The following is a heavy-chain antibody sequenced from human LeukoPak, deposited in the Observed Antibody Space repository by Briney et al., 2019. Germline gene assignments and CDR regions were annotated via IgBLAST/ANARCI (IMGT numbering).Heavy chain of an antibody. CDR1: GGSISSYY. CDR2: IYTSGST. V-gene: IGHV4-4*07. D-gene: IGHD3-22*01. Sequence: SETLSLTCTVSGGSISSYYWSWIRQPAGKGLEWIGRIYTSGSTNHNPSLKSRVTMSVDTSKNQFSPKLSSVTAADTAVYYCARGTLNSSGYSRGPNWFDPWGQGTLVTVSS. CDR3: ARGTLNSSGYSRGPNWFDP. J-gene: IGHJ5*02.